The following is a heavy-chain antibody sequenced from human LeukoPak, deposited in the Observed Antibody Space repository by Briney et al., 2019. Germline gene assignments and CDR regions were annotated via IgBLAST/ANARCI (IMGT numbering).Heavy chain of an antibody. CDR2: INTDGTVS. D-gene: IGHD6-19*01. Sequence: AGSLRLSCAASGFTFSKYWMLWVRQAPGKGLESVSRINTDGTVSTYADSVKGRFTVARDNADNTMFLQMNSVRDEDTAVYYCATKQWLAPPPDSWGQGTPVTVSS. V-gene: IGHV3-74*01. CDR1: GFTFSKYW. CDR3: ATKQWLAPPPDS. J-gene: IGHJ4*02.